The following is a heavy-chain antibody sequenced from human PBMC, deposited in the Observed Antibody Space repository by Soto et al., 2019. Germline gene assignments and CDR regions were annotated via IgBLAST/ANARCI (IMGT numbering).Heavy chain of an antibody. Sequence: PSETLSLTCTVFGGSISSGDYYWSWIRQPPGKGLEWIGYIYYSGSTYYNPSLKSRVTISADTSKNQFSLKLSSVTAADTAVYYCARDYPITMVRGVISYYYYYGMDVWGQGTTVTVSS. D-gene: IGHD3-10*01. J-gene: IGHJ6*02. CDR1: GGSISSGDYY. V-gene: IGHV4-30-4*01. CDR2: IYYSGST. CDR3: ARDYPITMVRGVISYYYYYGMDV.